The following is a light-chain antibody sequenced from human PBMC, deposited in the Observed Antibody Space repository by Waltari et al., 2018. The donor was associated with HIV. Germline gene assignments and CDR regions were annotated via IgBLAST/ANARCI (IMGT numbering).Light chain of an antibody. J-gene: IGLJ3*02. Sequence: QSVLTQPPSVSGAPGQRVTISCTGSSSNIGAGYDVHWYQQLPGTAPKLPIYGNSNRASGVPDRFSGSKSGTSASLAITGLQAEDEADYYCQSYDSSLSGSVFGGGTKLTVL. V-gene: IGLV1-40*01. CDR1: SSNIGAGYD. CDR2: GNS. CDR3: QSYDSSLSGSV.